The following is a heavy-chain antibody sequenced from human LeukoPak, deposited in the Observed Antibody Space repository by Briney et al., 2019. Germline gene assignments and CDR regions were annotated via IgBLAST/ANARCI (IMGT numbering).Heavy chain of an antibody. V-gene: IGHV3-74*01. CDR3: ARDKLPSPPDYYDSSGYYEGGFDY. J-gene: IGHJ4*02. CDR2: INSDGSST. Sequence: PGGSLRLSCAASGFTFSSYWMHWVRQAPVKGLVWVSRINSDGSSTSYADSVKGRFTISRDNAKNTLYLQMNSLRAEDTAVYYCARDKLPSPPDYYDSSGYYEGGFDYWGQGTLVTVSS. CDR1: GFTFSSYW. D-gene: IGHD3-22*01.